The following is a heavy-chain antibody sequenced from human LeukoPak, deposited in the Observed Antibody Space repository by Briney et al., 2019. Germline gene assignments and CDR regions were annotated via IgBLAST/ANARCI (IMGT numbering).Heavy chain of an antibody. J-gene: IGHJ4*02. CDR2: IYAGGNT. CDR3: AREVYSSTWFDL. Sequence: GGSLRLSCAASGFTLNTNYMNWVRQVPGKGLEWVSVIYAGGNTYYADSVKERFTISRDNSRNTLCLQMNSLRGDDTAVYYCAREVYSSTWFDLWGQGTLVTVSS. V-gene: IGHV3-66*01. D-gene: IGHD6-13*01. CDR1: GFTLNTNY.